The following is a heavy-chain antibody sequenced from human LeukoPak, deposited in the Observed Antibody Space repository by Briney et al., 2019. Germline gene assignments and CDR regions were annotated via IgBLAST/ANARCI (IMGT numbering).Heavy chain of an antibody. V-gene: IGHV3-7*01. CDR3: ASEGSDY. J-gene: IGHJ4*02. Sequence: GGSLRLSCAATGFTFSRYWMSWVRQAPGKGLEGVAHIKKDGSEKYYVDSVKGGFTISRDNDKKSLYLQMNRQRDDDTAVYYCASEGSDYWGQGTLVTVSS. D-gene: IGHD2-15*01. CDR2: IKKDGSEK. CDR1: GFTFSRYW.